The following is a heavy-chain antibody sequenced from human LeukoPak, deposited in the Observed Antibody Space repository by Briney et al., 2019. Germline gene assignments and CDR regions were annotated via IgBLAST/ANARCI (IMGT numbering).Heavy chain of an antibody. CDR1: GFTFSNYS. CDR2: INATSSSI. CDR3: VRLRRNSDRSYYYYYYDH. D-gene: IGHD3-22*01. Sequence: GGSLRLSCAGSGFTFSNYSINWVRQAPGKGLEWVSYINATSSSIYYADAVRGRFTISRDNAKSSLYLQMNGLTVEDTAVYYCVRLRRNSDRSYYYYYYDHWGQGILVTVSS. V-gene: IGHV3-48*04. J-gene: IGHJ4*02.